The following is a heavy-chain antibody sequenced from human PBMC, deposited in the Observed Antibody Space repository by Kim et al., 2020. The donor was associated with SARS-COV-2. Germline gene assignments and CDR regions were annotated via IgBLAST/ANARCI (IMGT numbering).Heavy chain of an antibody. CDR2: TYYRSKWYN. J-gene: IGHJ4*02. CDR1: GDSVSSNSVG. Sequence: SQTLSLTCAISGDSVSSNSVGWTWLRQSPSRGLEWLGDTYYRSKWYNDYTVSLKSRITINPDTSQNQFSLQLNSVTPDDTAVYYCARSRQGALDYWGQGTLVSVSS. V-gene: IGHV6-1*01. CDR3: ARSRQGALDY.